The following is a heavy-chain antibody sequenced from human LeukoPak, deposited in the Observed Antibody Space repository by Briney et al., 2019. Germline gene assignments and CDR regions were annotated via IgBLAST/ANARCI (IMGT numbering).Heavy chain of an antibody. CDR3: AKEVAGYELLWFGESIFGYGMDV. Sequence: PGGSLRLSCAASGFTFSSYAMSWVRQAPGKGLEWVSAISGSGGSTYYADSVKGRFTISRDNSKNTLYLQMNSLRAEDTAVYYCAKEVAGYELLWFGESIFGYGMDVWGQGTTVTVSS. D-gene: IGHD3-10*01. CDR1: GFTFSSYA. CDR2: ISGSGGST. J-gene: IGHJ6*02. V-gene: IGHV3-23*01.